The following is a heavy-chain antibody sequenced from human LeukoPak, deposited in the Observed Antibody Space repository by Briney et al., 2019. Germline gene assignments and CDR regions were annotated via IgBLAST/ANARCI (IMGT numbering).Heavy chain of an antibody. CDR3: ARTLLLGYCSSTSCSPPGY. D-gene: IGHD2-2*01. Sequence: ASVKVSCKASGYTFTGYYMHWLRQAPGQGLEWMGWINPNSGGTNYAQKFQGRVTMTRDTSISTAYMELSRLRSDDTAVYYCARTLLLGYCSSTSCSPPGYWGQGTLVTVSS. V-gene: IGHV1-2*02. CDR1: GYTFTGYY. J-gene: IGHJ4*02. CDR2: INPNSGGT.